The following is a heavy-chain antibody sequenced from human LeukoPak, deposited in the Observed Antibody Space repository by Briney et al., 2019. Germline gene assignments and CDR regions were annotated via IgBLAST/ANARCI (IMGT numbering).Heavy chain of an antibody. D-gene: IGHD4-17*01. CDR3: ARDEVDYGERDSYYYGVDV. Sequence: SETLSLTCTVSGGSISSGGYYWSWIRQHPGKGLEWIGCIHYSGSTYYNPSLKSRGTISIDTSKNQFSLRLNPVTAADTAVYYCARDEVDYGERDSYYYGVDVWAKGPRSPSP. CDR2: IHYSGST. J-gene: IGHJ6*02. V-gene: IGHV4-31*03. CDR1: GGSISSGGYY.